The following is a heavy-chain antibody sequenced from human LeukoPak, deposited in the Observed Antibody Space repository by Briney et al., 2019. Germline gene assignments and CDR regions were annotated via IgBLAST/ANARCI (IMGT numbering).Heavy chain of an antibody. CDR1: GYTFTNYG. J-gene: IGHJ4*02. CDR3: ARVRDMITFGGVIVEAPLDY. CDR2: ISAYNGNT. V-gene: IGHV1-18*01. D-gene: IGHD3-16*02. Sequence: GASVKVSCKASGYTFTNYGISWVRQAPGQGLEWMGWISAYNGNTNYAQKLQGRVTMTTDTSTSTAYMELRSLRSDDTAVYYCARVRDMITFGGVIVEAPLDYWGQGTLVTVSS.